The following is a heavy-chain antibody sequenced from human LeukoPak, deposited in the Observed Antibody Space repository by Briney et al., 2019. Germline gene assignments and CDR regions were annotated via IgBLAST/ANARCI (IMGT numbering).Heavy chain of an antibody. Sequence: PSETLSLPCAVYGGSFSGYYWSGIRQPPGKGLEWIGSFYYSGSTYYYYHPSLKSRVTLSGDTSKTQFSLKLNSVTAADTAVYYCARATMDKIYYYYYMDVWDKGTTVIVSS. J-gene: IGHJ6*03. CDR2: FYYSGSTYY. D-gene: IGHD2-8*01. V-gene: IGHV4-34*01. CDR3: ARATMDKIYYYYYMDV. CDR1: GGSFSGYY.